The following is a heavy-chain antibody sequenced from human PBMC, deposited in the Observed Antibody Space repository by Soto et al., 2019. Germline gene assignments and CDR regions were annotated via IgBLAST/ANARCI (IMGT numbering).Heavy chain of an antibody. CDR3: ARRGGGVVLTATTPFDY. CDR2: IYHTGST. J-gene: IGHJ4*02. CDR1: SGSISTANW. D-gene: IGHD2-21*02. Sequence: QVPLQESGPRLVRPSGTLSLTCTVSSGSISTANWWSWVRQPPGRGLERIGEIYHTGSTNYNLSLKGRVTLSVDKSNNQCSLRLSSVTASDTAIYYCARRGGGVVLTATTPFDYWGQGTLVTVSS. V-gene: IGHV4-4*02.